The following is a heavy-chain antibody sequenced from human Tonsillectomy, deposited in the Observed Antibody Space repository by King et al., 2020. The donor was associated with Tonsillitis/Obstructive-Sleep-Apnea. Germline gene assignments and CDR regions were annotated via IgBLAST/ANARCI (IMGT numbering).Heavy chain of an antibody. J-gene: IGHJ5*02. V-gene: IGHV3-30*18. CDR2: ISYDGSNK. Sequence: VQLVESGGGVVQPGKSLRLSCAVSGFTFSSYGMDWVRQAPGKGLEWVAVISYDGSNKYYADSVKGRFTISRDNTKNTLYLQMNSLRVEDTAVYYCVKDRGAYCSNGVCFGFDPWGQGTLVTVSS. CDR3: VKDRGAYCSNGVCFGFDP. D-gene: IGHD2-8*01. CDR1: GFTFSSYG.